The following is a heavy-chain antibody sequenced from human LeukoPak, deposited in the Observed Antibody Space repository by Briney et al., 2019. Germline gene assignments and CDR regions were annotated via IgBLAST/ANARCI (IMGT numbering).Heavy chain of an antibody. J-gene: IGHJ4*02. CDR2: IYYSGST. CDR3: ARKFRALTYYDILTGSFDY. CDR1: GGSISSSSYY. V-gene: IGHV4-39*07. Sequence: SETLSLTCTVSGGSISSSSYYWGWIRQPPGKGLEWIGSIYYSGSTYYNPSLKSRVTISVDTSKNQFSLKLSSVTAADTAVYYCARKFRALTYYDILTGSFDYWGQGTLATVSS. D-gene: IGHD3-9*01.